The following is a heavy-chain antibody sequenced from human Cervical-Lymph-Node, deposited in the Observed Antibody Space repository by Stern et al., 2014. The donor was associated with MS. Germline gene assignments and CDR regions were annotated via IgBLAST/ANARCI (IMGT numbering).Heavy chain of an antibody. V-gene: IGHV5-51*03. D-gene: IGHD4-11*01. CDR1: GYTFISYW. CDR2: IYTGDSHT. CDR3: ARRSWDYRREYYFDF. J-gene: IGHJ4*02. Sequence: EMQLVESGAEVKKPGESLKISCKTSGYTFISYWIGWVRQIPGRGLEWMGIIYTGDSHTRYSPPFQGQVTISVDKSISTAYLQWSSLKASDTAIYYCARRSWDYRREYYFDFWGQGTLVTVSS.